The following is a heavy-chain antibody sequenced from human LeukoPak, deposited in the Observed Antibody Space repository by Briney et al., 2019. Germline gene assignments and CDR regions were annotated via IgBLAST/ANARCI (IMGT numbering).Heavy chain of an antibody. Sequence: PSETLSLTCTVSGGSISSGSYWWNWIRQPAGKGLEWIGRIYTDTITTYNPSLKSRVTISVDTSKNQFSLKLSSVTAADTAVYYCAGILLWFGDPRPGRNYYYYYMDVWGKGTTVTISS. J-gene: IGHJ6*03. V-gene: IGHV4-61*02. CDR2: IYTDTIT. D-gene: IGHD3-10*01. CDR3: AGILLWFGDPRPGRNYYYYYMDV. CDR1: GGSISSGSYW.